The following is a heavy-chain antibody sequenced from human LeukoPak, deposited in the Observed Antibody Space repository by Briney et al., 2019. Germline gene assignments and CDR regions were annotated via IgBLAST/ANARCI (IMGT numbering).Heavy chain of an antibody. CDR1: GGTFSSYA. Sequence: GASVKVSCKASGGTFSSYAISWVRQAPGQGLEWMRGIIPIFGTANYAQKFQGRVTITTDESTSTAYMELSSLRSEDTAVYYCARGAAYYYYYMDVWGKGTTVTVSS. V-gene: IGHV1-69*05. CDR3: ARGAAYYYYYMDV. J-gene: IGHJ6*03. D-gene: IGHD6-25*01. CDR2: IIPIFGTA.